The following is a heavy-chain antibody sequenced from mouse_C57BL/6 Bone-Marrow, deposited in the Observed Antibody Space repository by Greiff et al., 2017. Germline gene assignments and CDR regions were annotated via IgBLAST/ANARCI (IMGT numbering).Heavy chain of an antibody. CDR3: TTWALLWYFDV. J-gene: IGHJ1*03. Sequence: EVKVVESGAELVRPGASVKLSCTASGFNIKDDYMHWVKQRPEQGLEWIGWIDPENGDTEYASKFQGKATITADTSSNTAYLQLSSLTSEDTAVYYCTTWALLWYFDVWGTGTTVTVSS. V-gene: IGHV14-4*01. CDR2: IDPENGDT. CDR1: GFNIKDDY. D-gene: IGHD3-1*01.